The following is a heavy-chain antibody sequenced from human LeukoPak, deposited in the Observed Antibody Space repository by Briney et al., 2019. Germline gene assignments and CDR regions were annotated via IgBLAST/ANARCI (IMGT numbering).Heavy chain of an antibody. J-gene: IGHJ4*02. CDR2: IYYSGST. V-gene: IGHV4-59*01. D-gene: IGHD6-13*01. CDR1: GGSTSSYY. CDR3: ARSLYSSSQPFDY. Sequence: SETLSLTCTVSGGSTSSYYWSWIRQPPGKGLEWTGYIYYSGSTNYNPSLKSRVTISVDTSKNQFSLKLSSVTAADTAVYYCARSLYSSSQPFDYWGQGTLVTVSS.